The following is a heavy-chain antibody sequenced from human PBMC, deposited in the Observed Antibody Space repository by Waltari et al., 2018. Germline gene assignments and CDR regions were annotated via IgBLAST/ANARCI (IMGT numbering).Heavy chain of an antibody. V-gene: IGHV1-69*04. Sequence: QVQLVQSGAEVKRPGSSVKVSCKASGDTFKNYAISWVRQAPGLGLEWMGRILPIVERDPYAQKFQGRLTIPADKSTTTAYMELTGLTSEDTAVYYCARGYNYGPYYFDYWGQGTLVSVSS. CDR3: ARGYNYGPYYFDY. CDR2: ILPIVERD. D-gene: IGHD5-12*01. CDR1: GDTFKNYA. J-gene: IGHJ4*02.